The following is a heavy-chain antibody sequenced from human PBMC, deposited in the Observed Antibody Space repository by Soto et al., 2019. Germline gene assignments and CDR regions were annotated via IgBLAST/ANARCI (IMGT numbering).Heavy chain of an antibody. V-gene: IGHV3-23*01. CDR3: AKARPLYSSGWYYFDY. Sequence: EVQLLESGGGLVQPGGSLRLSCAASGFTFSSYAMSWVRQAPGKGLEWVSAISGSGGSTYYAASVKGRFTISRDNSKNTLYLQMNSLRAEDTAVYYCAKARPLYSSGWYYFDYWGQGTLVTVS. CDR1: GFTFSSYA. CDR2: ISGSGGST. D-gene: IGHD6-19*01. J-gene: IGHJ4*02.